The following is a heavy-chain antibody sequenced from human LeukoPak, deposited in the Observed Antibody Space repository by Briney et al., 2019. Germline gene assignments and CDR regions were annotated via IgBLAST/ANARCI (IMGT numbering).Heavy chain of an antibody. J-gene: IGHJ4*02. CDR3: ARVEYSSSSTYFDY. Sequence: SETLSLTCTVSGYSISSGYYWGWIRQPPGKGLEWIGSIYHSGSTYYNPSLKSRVTISVDTSKNQFSLKLSSVTAPDTAVYYWARVEYSSSSTYFDYWGQGTLVTVYS. V-gene: IGHV4-38-2*02. CDR1: GYSISSGYY. CDR2: IYHSGST. D-gene: IGHD6-6*01.